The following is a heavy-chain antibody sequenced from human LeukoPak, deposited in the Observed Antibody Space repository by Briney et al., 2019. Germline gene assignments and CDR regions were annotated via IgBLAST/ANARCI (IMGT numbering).Heavy chain of an antibody. D-gene: IGHD6-13*01. V-gene: IGHV5-51*01. CDR3: ARHGMGSSSWYNDY. Sequence: GESLKISCKGSGYSFTSYWISWVRQMPGKGLEWMGIIYPGDSDTRYSPSFQGQVTISADKSISTAYLQWSSLKASDTAMYYCARHGMGSSSWYNDYWAREPWSPSPQ. J-gene: IGHJ4*02. CDR1: GYSFTSYW. CDR2: IYPGDSDT.